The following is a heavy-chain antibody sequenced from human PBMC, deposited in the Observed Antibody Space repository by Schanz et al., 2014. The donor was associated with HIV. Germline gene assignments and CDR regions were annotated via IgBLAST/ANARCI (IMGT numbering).Heavy chain of an antibody. D-gene: IGHD2-15*01. CDR2: ISAYNGKT. Sequence: QVQLLQSGPEVKRPGASVTVSCKTSGYTFSHYGVSWVRQAPGQGLEWMGWISAYNGKTNYARKVQGRVTMTTDTSTTTAYMELRSLRSDDTAVYYCARSASVISSGWCSGNACYSGAFHSWGQGSLVIVSS. CDR3: ARSASVISSGWCSGNACYSGAFHS. J-gene: IGHJ4*02. V-gene: IGHV1-18*01. CDR1: GYTFSHYG.